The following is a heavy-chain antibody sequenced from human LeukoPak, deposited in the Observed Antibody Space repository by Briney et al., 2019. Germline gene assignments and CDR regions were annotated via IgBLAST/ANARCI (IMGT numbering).Heavy chain of an antibody. CDR2: IYPGDSDT. D-gene: IGHD2-15*01. CDR3: ARRLPLVVVGAGGVDASDI. V-gene: IGHV5-51*01. Sequence: RGESLKISCKGSGYSFTNYWIGWVLQMPGKGLEWMVIIYPGDSDTRYSPSFQGQVTISADKSISTAYLQWSSLKASDTAMYYCARRLPLVVVGAGGVDASDIWGQGTMVTVSS. CDR1: GYSFTNYW. J-gene: IGHJ3*02.